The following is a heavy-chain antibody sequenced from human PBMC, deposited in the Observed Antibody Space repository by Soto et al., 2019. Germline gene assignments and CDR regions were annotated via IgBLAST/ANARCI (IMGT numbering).Heavy chain of an antibody. CDR2: ISGSGGST. D-gene: IGHD1-7*01. Sequence: EVQLLESGGGLVQPGGSLRLSCAASGFTFSSYAMSWVRQAPGKGLEWVSAISGSGGSTYYADSVKGRFTISSDNSKNTLHLQRNSLRAEDTAVYYCAKDPLELRLMGFDYWGQGTLVTVSS. CDR3: AKDPLELRLMGFDY. CDR1: GFTFSSYA. J-gene: IGHJ4*02. V-gene: IGHV3-23*01.